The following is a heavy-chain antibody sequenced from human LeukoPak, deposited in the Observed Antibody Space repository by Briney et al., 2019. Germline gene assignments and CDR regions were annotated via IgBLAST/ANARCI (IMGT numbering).Heavy chain of an antibody. CDR3: AKGHFDWLLNPDY. V-gene: IGHV3-30*18. CDR1: GFTFSSYS. Sequence: GGSLRLSCAASGFTFSSYSMNWVRQAPGKGLEWVAVISYDGSNKYYADSVKGRFTISRDNSKNTLYLQMNSLRAEDTAVYYCAKGHFDWLLNPDYWGQGTLVTVSS. D-gene: IGHD3-9*01. J-gene: IGHJ4*02. CDR2: ISYDGSNK.